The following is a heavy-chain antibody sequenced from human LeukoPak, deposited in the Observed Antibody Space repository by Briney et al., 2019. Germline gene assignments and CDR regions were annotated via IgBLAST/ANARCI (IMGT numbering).Heavy chain of an antibody. CDR3: VRDQDEDRGSTTFDR. Sequence: PGGSLRLSCVASGFTFSSYWMSWVRQAPGKGLEWVANIKQDGSEKYHVDSVKGRFTISRDNAKNLLYLQMNSLRAGDTAIYYCVRDQDEDRGSTTFDRWGQGTLVTVSS. CDR1: GFTFSSYW. D-gene: IGHD1-26*01. J-gene: IGHJ4*02. V-gene: IGHV3-7*03. CDR2: IKQDGSEK.